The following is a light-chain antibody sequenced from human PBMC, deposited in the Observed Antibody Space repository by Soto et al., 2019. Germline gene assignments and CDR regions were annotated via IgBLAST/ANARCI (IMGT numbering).Light chain of an antibody. CDR2: GNS. CDR1: SSNIGAGYD. V-gene: IGLV1-40*01. CDR3: QSYDSSLSRV. J-gene: IGLJ2*01. Sequence: QSVLTQPPSVSGAPGQRVTISCTGSSSNIGAGYDVHWYQQLPGKAPKFLTSGNSNRPSGVPDRFSGSKSGTSASLAITGLQAEDEADYYCQSYDSSLSRVFGGGTKLTVL.